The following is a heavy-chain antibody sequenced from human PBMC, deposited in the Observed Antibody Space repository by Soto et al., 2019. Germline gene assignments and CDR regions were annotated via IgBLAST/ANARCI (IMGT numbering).Heavy chain of an antibody. Sequence: SETLSLTCTVSGGSISSGDYYWNWIRQHPGKGLEWIGYTFDSGSTYYNPSLKSRLTISVDTSKNQFSLKLSSVSAADTAVYYCARGWEPMVGEIIIQNWFAPGGQGTLVTV. CDR1: GGSISSGDYY. D-gene: IGHD3-10*01. CDR2: TFDSGST. CDR3: ARGWEPMVGEIIIQNWFAP. J-gene: IGHJ5*02. V-gene: IGHV4-31*03.